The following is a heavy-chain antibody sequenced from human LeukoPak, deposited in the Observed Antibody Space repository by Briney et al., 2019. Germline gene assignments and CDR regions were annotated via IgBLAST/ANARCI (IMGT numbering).Heavy chain of an antibody. Sequence: SETLSLTCTVSGGSISSYSWSWIRQPAGKGLEWIGRIYTSGSTNYNPSLRSRVTMSVDTSKNQFSLKLSSVTAADTAVYYCAGRYSGYDRGVYYFDYWGQETLVTVSS. CDR3: AGRYSGYDRGVYYFDY. J-gene: IGHJ4*02. V-gene: IGHV4-4*07. CDR2: IYTSGST. D-gene: IGHD5-12*01. CDR1: GGSISSYS.